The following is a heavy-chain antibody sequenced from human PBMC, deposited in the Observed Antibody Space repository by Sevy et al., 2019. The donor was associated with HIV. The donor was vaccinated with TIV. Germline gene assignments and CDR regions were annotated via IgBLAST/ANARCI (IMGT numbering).Heavy chain of an antibody. V-gene: IGHV4-39*01. J-gene: IGHJ5*02. Sequence: SETLSLTCTVSGGSISSSSYYWGWIRQPPGKGLEWIGNMYYSGSSYYNPSLNSRVTISVVTSKNQFSLKLTSVTAADTAVYYCAGFEYGDYTNLFDPWGQRTLVTVSS. CDR2: MYYSGSS. D-gene: IGHD4-17*01. CDR3: AGFEYGDYTNLFDP. CDR1: GGSISSSSYY.